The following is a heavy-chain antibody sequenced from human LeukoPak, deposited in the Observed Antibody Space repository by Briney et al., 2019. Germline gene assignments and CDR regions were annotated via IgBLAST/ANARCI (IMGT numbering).Heavy chain of an antibody. CDR1: GVSFSGYY. J-gene: IGHJ4*02. V-gene: IGHV4-34*01. CDR2: INHSGST. D-gene: IGHD2-15*01. CDR3: ASMVVVAATIFDY. Sequence: MPSETLSLTCAVYGVSFSGYYWSWLRQPPGKGLEWLGEINHSGSTNYNPSLKSRVTISVDTSKNQFSLKLSSVTAADTAVYYCASMVVVAATIFDYWGQGTLVTVSS.